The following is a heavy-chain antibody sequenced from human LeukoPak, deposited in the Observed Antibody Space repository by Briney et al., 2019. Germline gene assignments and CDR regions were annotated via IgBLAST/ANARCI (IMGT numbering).Heavy chain of an antibody. J-gene: IGHJ4*02. D-gene: IGHD4-17*01. CDR1: GFTFSSYS. CDR3: ARVYGDCFDY. CDR2: ISSSSSSI. V-gene: IGHV3-48*01. Sequence: PGGSLRLSCAASGFTFSSYSMNWVRQAPGKGLEWVSNISSSSSSIYYADSVKGRFTISRDNAKNSLYLQMNSLRAEDTAVYYCARVYGDCFDYWGQGTLVTVSS.